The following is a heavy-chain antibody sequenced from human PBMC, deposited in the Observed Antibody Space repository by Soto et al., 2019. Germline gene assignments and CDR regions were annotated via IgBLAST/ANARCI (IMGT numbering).Heavy chain of an antibody. J-gene: IGHJ4*02. D-gene: IGHD3-9*01. Sequence: ASVKVSCKASGYTFTSYGISWVRLAPGQGLEGMGWISAYNGNTNYAQKLQGRVTMTTDTSTRTAYMEPRSLRSDDTAVYYYARASDYDILTGYSHYFDYWGQGTLVTVSS. CDR2: ISAYNGNT. V-gene: IGHV1-18*01. CDR3: ARASDYDILTGYSHYFDY. CDR1: GYTFTSYG.